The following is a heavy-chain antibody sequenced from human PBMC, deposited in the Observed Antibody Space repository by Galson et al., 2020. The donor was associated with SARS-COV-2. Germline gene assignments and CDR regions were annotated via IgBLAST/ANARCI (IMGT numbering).Heavy chain of an antibody. CDR2: ITTYIGNT. J-gene: IGHJ3*02. CDR3: ARVVHFRVAVFDI. D-gene: IGHD3-3*02. CDR1: GYSFTSYD. V-gene: IGHV1-18*01. Sequence: ASVKVSCKASGYSFTSYDLAWVRQAPGQGLEWMAWITTYIGNTNYAQNLQGRVTVTTDTSTTTAYMELKSLRPDDTAVYYCARVVHFRVAVFDIWGQGTMVIVSS.